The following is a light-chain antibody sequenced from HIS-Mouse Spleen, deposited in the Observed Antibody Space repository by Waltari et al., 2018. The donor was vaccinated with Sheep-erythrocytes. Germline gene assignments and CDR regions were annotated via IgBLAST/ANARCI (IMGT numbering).Light chain of an antibody. CDR1: SSNIGSNT. CDR3: AACDDSLNGVV. V-gene: IGLV1-44*01. CDR2: SNN. J-gene: IGLJ2*01. Sequence: QSVLTQPPSASGTPGQRVTISCSGSSSNIGSNTVNWYQQPPGTAPKLLIYSNNPRPSGVPDRVSGSKSGTSASLAISGLQSEDEADYYCAACDDSLNGVVFGGGTKLTVL.